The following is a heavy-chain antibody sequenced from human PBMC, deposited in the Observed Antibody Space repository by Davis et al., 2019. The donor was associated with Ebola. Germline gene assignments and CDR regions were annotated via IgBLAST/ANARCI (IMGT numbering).Heavy chain of an antibody. CDR1: GGSISSYY. Sequence: PSETLSLTCTVSGGSISSYYWSWIRQPPGKGLEWIGYIYYSGSTNYNPSLKSRVTISVDTSKNQFSLKLSSVTAADTAVYYCARVHWDYYGMDVWGQGTTVTVSS. J-gene: IGHJ6*02. CDR2: IYYSGST. D-gene: IGHD3-16*01. V-gene: IGHV4-59*01. CDR3: ARVHWDYYGMDV.